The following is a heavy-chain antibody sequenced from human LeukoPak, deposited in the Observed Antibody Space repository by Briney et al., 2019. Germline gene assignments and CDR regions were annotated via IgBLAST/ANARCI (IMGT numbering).Heavy chain of an antibody. CDR1: GYSFTSYW. V-gene: IGHV5-51*01. Sequence: GESLKISCKGSGYSFTSYWIAWVRQMPGKGLGWMGIIYPGDSDTRYSPSFQGQVTISADKSISTAYLQWSSLKDSDTAMYYCGTVMGYCYGGSCLDPWGQGTLVTVSS. D-gene: IGHD2-15*01. CDR3: GTVMGYCYGGSCLDP. CDR2: IYPGDSDT. J-gene: IGHJ5*02.